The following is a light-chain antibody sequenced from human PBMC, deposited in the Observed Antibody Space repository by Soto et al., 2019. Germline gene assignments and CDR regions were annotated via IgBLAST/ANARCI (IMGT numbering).Light chain of an antibody. J-gene: IGKJ2*01. CDR2: DAS. CDR3: QQYNKWPLT. Sequence: EIVMTQSPATLSVSPGERATLSCRASESVGSNLAWYQQKPGQAPSLLIYDASTRATTIPARFGGSGSGTEFTLTISSLQSEDFAIYHCQQYNKWPLTFGQGTKLEIK. CDR1: ESVGSN. V-gene: IGKV3-15*01.